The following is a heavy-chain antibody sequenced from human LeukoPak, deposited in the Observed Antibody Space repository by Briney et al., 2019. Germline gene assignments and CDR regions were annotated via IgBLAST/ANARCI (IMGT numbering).Heavy chain of an antibody. Sequence: GASVKVSCKASGYTFTGYYMHWVRQDPGQGLEWMGWINPNSGGTNYAQKFQGRVTMTRDASISTAYMELSRLRSDDTAVYYCARDPGELPGVWGQGTLVTVSS. V-gene: IGHV1-2*02. CDR3: ARDPGELPGV. J-gene: IGHJ4*02. D-gene: IGHD1-7*01. CDR2: INPNSGGT. CDR1: GYTFTGYY.